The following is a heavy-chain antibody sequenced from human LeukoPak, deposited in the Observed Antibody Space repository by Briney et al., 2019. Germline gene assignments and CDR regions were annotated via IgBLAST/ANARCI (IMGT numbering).Heavy chain of an antibody. CDR2: ISSSSSYI. D-gene: IGHD5-18*01. J-gene: IGHJ4*02. CDR3: ARGRGYSSTDYFDY. V-gene: IGHV3-21*01. Sequence: GGSLRLSCAASGFTFSSYSMNWVRQAPGKGLEWVSSISSSSSYIYYADSAKGRFTISRDNAKNSLYLQMNSLRAEDTAVYYCARGRGYSSTDYFDYWGQGTLVTVSS. CDR1: GFTFSSYS.